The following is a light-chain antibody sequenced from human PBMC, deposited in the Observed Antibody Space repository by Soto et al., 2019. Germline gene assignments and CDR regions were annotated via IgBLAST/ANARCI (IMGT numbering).Light chain of an antibody. CDR2: EVN. CDR3: NSYVTNNVVV. J-gene: IGLJ2*01. CDR1: RDDVGGYNY. Sequence: QSALTQPPSASGSLGQSVTLSCTGTRDDVGGYNYVSWYQQHPGKAPKVLIYEVNKRPPGVPARFSGSKSGNTASLTVSGLRAEDEAVYYCNSYVTNNVVVFGGGTQLTVL. V-gene: IGLV2-8*01.